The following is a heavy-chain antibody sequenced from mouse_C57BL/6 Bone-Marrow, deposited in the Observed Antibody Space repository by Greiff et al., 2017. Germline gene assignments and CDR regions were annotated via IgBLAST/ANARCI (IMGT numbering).Heavy chain of an antibody. CDR3: ANPAWFAY. V-gene: IGHV1-26*01. Sequence: EVQLQQSGPELVKPGASVKISCKASGYTFTDYYMNWVKQSHGKSLEWIGDINPNNGGTSYNQKFKGKATLTVDKPSSTAYMELRSLTSEDSAVYYCANPAWFAYWGQGTLVTVSA. J-gene: IGHJ3*01. CDR1: GYTFTDYY. CDR2: INPNNGGT.